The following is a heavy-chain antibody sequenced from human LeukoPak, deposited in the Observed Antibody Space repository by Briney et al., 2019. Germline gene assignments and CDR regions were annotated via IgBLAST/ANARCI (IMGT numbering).Heavy chain of an antibody. CDR3: ARGRSPMWVGGSMGGGVYSYVSV. CDR1: GGSLGGYY. D-gene: IGHD5/OR15-5a*01. V-gene: IGHV4-34*01. Sequence: WDTLSLPCAVYGGSLGGYYSACIRQPPGKGLEWIGEIYSTGSTNHNPSLKSRLTMSVDTSKNQISLKLTSMSAADTAVYFCARGRSPMWVGGSMGGGVYSYVSVWGRGNT. J-gene: IGHJ6*01. CDR2: IYSTGST.